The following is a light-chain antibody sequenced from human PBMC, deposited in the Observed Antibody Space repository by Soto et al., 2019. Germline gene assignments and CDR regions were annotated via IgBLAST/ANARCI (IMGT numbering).Light chain of an antibody. J-gene: IGLJ3*02. CDR2: EAF. V-gene: IGLV2-14*01. CDR1: SSDVGGHDY. Sequence: QSALTQPASVSGSRGQSITISCTGSSSDVGGHDYVSWYLQHPGKAPKLLIYEAFNRPSGVSDRFSGSKSGSTASLTISGLQAEDEGDYYCSSFTSTSTGVFGGGTKLTVL. CDR3: SSFTSTSTGV.